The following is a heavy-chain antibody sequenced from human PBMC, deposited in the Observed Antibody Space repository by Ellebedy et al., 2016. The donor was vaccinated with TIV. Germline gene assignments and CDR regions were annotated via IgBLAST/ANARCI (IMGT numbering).Heavy chain of an antibody. J-gene: IGHJ4*02. D-gene: IGHD3-22*01. Sequence: SGPTLVKPTQTLTLTCTFSGFSLSSSGMCVSWIRQPPGKALEWLALVDWEDEKYYNASLETRLTISKDTSRNQVVLTMTNMDPVDTATFYCARTLYDSRGYYSVDDHWGQGILVTVSS. V-gene: IGHV2-70*01. CDR2: VDWEDEK. CDR1: GFSLSSSGMC. CDR3: ARTLYDSRGYYSVDDH.